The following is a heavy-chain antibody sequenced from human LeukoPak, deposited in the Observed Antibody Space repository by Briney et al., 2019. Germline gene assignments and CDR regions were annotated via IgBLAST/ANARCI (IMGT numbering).Heavy chain of an antibody. J-gene: IGHJ4*02. CDR1: GYTFTSYG. CDR2: ISAYNGNT. D-gene: IGHD3-22*01. CDR3: ARDPTRYYYDSSGEFDY. V-gene: IGHV1-18*01. Sequence: ASVKVSCKASGYTFTSYGISWVRQAPGQGLEWMGWISAYNGNTNYAQKLQGRVTMTTDTSTSTAYMELRSLRSDDTAVYYCARDPTRYYYDSSGEFDYWGQGTLVTVSP.